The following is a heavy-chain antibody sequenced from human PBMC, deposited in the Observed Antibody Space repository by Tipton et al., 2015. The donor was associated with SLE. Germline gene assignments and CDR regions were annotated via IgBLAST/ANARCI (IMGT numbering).Heavy chain of an antibody. CDR3: ARGNLFQYALDV. Sequence: TLSLTCTVSGGSISSYYWSWIRQPPGKGLEWIGYIYYSGSTNYNPSLKSRVTISVDTSKNQFSLKLSSVTAADTAVYYCARGNLFQYALDVWGQGTTVTVS. V-gene: IGHV4-59*01. CDR2: IYYSGST. CDR1: GGSISSYY. J-gene: IGHJ6*02. D-gene: IGHD1-14*01.